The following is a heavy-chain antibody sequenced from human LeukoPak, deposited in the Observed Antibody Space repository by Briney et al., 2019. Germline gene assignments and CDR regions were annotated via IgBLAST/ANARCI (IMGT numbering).Heavy chain of an antibody. V-gene: IGHV3-21*03. Sequence: GGSLRLSCAASGFDFSGYSMTGVRQGPGKGLEWVSSITSASSAMYYADSVKGRFIISRDNAKKSLYLQMDSLRAEDTGVYYCAPAGGISTWFLDYWGQGTLVAVSS. CDR1: GFDFSGYS. CDR3: APAGGISTWFLDY. CDR2: ITSASSAM. D-gene: IGHD3-10*01. J-gene: IGHJ4*02.